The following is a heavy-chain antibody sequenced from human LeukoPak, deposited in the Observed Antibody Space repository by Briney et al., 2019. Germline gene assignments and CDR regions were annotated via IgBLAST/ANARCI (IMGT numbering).Heavy chain of an antibody. D-gene: IGHD3-3*01. CDR3: ARGPYYDFWSGYPYYYYYYMDV. V-gene: IGHV1-69*01. Sequence: GSSVKVSCEASGGTFSSYAISWVRQAPGQGLEWMGGIIPIFGTANYAQKFQGRVTITADESTSTAYMELSSLRSEDTAVYYCARGPYYDFWSGYPYYYYYYMDVWGKGTTVTVSS. J-gene: IGHJ6*03. CDR2: IIPIFGTA. CDR1: GGTFSSYA.